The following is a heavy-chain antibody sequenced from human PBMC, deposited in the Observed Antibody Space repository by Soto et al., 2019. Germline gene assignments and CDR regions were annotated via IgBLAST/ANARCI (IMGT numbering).Heavy chain of an antibody. D-gene: IGHD2-21*02. Sequence: QVQLQESGPRLVKPSETLSLTCTVSGGSISSYYWTWIRQPAGRGLEWICRIYTSGAPNYNPSLKSRVTLSVDTAKGQFSLKLSSVTAADTALYYCARESANFGDLEYWGQGALVTVSS. J-gene: IGHJ4*02. CDR3: ARESANFGDLEY. V-gene: IGHV4-4*07. CDR2: IYTSGAP. CDR1: GGSISSYY.